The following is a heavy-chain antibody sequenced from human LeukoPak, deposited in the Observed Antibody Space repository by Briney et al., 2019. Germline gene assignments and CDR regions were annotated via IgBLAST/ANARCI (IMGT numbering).Heavy chain of an antibody. V-gene: IGHV1-46*01. Sequence: ASVKVSCKASGYTFTRYYLHWVRQAPGQGLEWMGIINPSGGNTSYAQKFQGRVTMTRDTSTSTVYMELSSLRSEDTAVYYCAREAYDSGNFRTDYYYMDVWGIGTTVTVSS. CDR2: INPSGGNT. D-gene: IGHD3-10*01. J-gene: IGHJ6*03. CDR3: AREAYDSGNFRTDYYYMDV. CDR1: GYTFTRYY.